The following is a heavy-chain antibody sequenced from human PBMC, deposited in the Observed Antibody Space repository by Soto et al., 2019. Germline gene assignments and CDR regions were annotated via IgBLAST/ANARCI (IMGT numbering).Heavy chain of an antibody. CDR1: GDSISSSKW. D-gene: IGHD6-13*01. V-gene: IGHV4-4*02. Sequence: QVQLQESGPGLVKPSGTLSLTCAVSGDSISSSKWWIWVRQPPGKGLEWIGELYHSGSTNYNPSLKSRVIIAVDKSKNPFSLKLSSVTDADTAVYYCARGERQQQRDYWGQGTLVTVSS. J-gene: IGHJ4*02. CDR3: ARGERQQQRDY. CDR2: LYHSGST.